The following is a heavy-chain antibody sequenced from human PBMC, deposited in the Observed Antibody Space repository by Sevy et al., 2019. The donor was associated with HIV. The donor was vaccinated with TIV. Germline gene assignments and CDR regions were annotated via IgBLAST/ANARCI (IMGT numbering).Heavy chain of an antibody. CDR2: ISPLKGDT. CDR1: GYTFTSYI. D-gene: IGHD2-15*01. Sequence: ASVKVSCKTSGYTFTSYIISWVRQAPGQGLEWMGWISPLKGDTKYVQKFQGRVTMSIDTSTSTAYMDLRSLRSDDTAVYYCARGYCTGGSCSPGGFWGQGTLVTVSS. CDR3: ARGYCTGGSCSPGGF. V-gene: IGHV1-18*01. J-gene: IGHJ4*02.